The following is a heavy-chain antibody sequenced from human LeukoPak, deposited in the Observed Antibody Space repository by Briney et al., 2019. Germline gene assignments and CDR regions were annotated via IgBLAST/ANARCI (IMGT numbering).Heavy chain of an antibody. D-gene: IGHD6-19*01. Sequence: SETLSLTCTVSGYSIRSGFYSGWIRQPPGKGLEWIGNIYHSGITYDTPSLKSRVTTSVDTSKNQFSLKLSSVTAADTAVYYCASMRLRQWLVKGGFDYWGQGTLVTVSS. V-gene: IGHV4-38-2*02. CDR3: ASMRLRQWLVKGGFDY. CDR1: GYSIRSGFY. J-gene: IGHJ4*02. CDR2: IYHSGIT.